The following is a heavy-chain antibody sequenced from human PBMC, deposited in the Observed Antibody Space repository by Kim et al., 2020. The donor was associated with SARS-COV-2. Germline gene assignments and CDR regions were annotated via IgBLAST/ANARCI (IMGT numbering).Heavy chain of an antibody. J-gene: IGHJ6*02. D-gene: IGHD6-13*01. V-gene: IGHV4-34*01. Sequence: SETLSLTCAVYGGSFSGYYWSWIRQPPGKGLEWIGEINHSGSTNYNPSLKSRVTISVVTSKNQFSLKLSSVTAAATAGYYCNSRARYYYYGMEVWGQGTT. CDR1: GGSFSGYY. CDR3: NSRARYYYYGMEV. CDR2: INHSGST.